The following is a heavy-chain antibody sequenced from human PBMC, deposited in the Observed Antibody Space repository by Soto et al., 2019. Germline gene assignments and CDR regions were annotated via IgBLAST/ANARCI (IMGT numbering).Heavy chain of an antibody. V-gene: IGHV4-39*01. CDR1: GGPISSSSYY. CDR2: IYYSGST. CDR3: ARQAVTIFGVVIATYNWFDP. J-gene: IGHJ5*02. D-gene: IGHD3-3*01. Sequence: SETLSLTCTVSGGPISSSSYYWGWIRQPPGKGLEWIGSIYYSGSTYYNPSLKSRVTISVDTSKNQFSLKLSSVTAADTAVYYCARQAVTIFGVVIATYNWFDPWGQGTLVTVSS.